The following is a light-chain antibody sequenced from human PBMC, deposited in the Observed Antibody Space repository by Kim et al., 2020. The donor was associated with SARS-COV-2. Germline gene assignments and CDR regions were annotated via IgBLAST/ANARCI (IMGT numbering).Light chain of an antibody. V-gene: IGLV3-19*01. CDR3: NCRDSTGKPL. J-gene: IGLJ2*01. Sequence: SSELTQDPAVSVALGQTVRITCQGDSLRSYYASWYQQKPGQAPILVIYGENNRPSGIPDRFSGSGSGNTASLTITGAQAEDEADYYCNCRDSTGKPLFGRGTQLTVL. CDR1: SLRSYY. CDR2: GEN.